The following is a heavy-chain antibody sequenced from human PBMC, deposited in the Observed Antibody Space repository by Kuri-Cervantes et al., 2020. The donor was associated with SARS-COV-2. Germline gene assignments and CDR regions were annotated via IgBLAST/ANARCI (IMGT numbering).Heavy chain of an antibody. V-gene: IGHV4-38-2*01. D-gene: IGHD1-26*01. CDR1: GYSISSGYY. CDR2: IYHSGST. CDR3: ARVGSGTYYSMASDY. Sequence: ESLKISCAVSGYSISSGYYWGWIRQPPGKGLEWIGSIYHSGSTYYNPSLKSRVTISVDTSKNQFSLKLSSVTAADTAVYYCARVGSGTYYSMASDYWGQGTLVTVSS. J-gene: IGHJ4*02.